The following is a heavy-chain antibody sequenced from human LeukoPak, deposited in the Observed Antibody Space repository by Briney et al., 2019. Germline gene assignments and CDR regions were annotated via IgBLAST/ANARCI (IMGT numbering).Heavy chain of an antibody. V-gene: IGHV3-11*06. CDR2: ISSSSSYT. CDR3: ARRSIAPSEDLDY. J-gene: IGHJ4*02. D-gene: IGHD6-6*01. CDR1: GFTFSDYY. Sequence: PGGSLRLSCAASGFTFSDYYMSWLRQAPGKGLEWVSYISSSSSYTNYADSVKGRFTISRDNAKNSLYLQMDSLRAEDTAVYYCARRSIAPSEDLDYWGQGTLVTVSS.